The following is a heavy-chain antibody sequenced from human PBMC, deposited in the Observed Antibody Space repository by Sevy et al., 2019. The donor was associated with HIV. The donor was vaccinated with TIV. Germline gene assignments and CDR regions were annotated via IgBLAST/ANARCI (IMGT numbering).Heavy chain of an antibody. CDR1: VFIFNNYA. Sequence: GGSLRLSCAGSVFIFNNYAMSWVRQVPGKGLEWVSGINGNGDSTNYADSAKGRFTISRDNSKSTLYLQMISLRAEDTAVYYCAKDYYDSGGYYFYPARRTAFDLWGQGTMVTVSS. CDR3: AKDYYDSGGYYFYPARRTAFDL. V-gene: IGHV3-23*01. D-gene: IGHD3-22*01. CDR2: INGNGDST. J-gene: IGHJ3*01.